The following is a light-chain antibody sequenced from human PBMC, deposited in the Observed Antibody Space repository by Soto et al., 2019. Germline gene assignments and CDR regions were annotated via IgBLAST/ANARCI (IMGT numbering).Light chain of an antibody. CDR3: QQYNSYAVT. J-gene: IGKJ1*01. CDR2: DAS. CDR1: QSISSW. V-gene: IGKV1-5*01. Sequence: DIQMTQSPSTLSASVGDRVTITCRASQSISSWLAWYQQKPGKAPNLLIYDASSLESGVPSRFSGSGSGTDFTLTISSLQPDDFATYYCQQYNSYAVTFGHGTQVEIK.